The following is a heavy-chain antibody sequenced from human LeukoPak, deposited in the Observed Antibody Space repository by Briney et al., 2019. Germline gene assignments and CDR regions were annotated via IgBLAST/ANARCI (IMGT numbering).Heavy chain of an antibody. CDR2: IYYSGST. CDR3: ARGYKYYDFWSGYYTEYNWFDP. D-gene: IGHD3-3*01. V-gene: IGHV4-31*03. J-gene: IGHJ5*02. Sequence: SETLSLTCTVSGGSVSSGDYYWSWIRQLPGKGLEWIGYIYYSGSTYYNPSLKSRVTISVDTSKNQFSLKLSSVTAADTAVYYCARGYKYYDFWSGYYTEYNWFDPWGQGTLVTVSS. CDR1: GGSVSSGDYY.